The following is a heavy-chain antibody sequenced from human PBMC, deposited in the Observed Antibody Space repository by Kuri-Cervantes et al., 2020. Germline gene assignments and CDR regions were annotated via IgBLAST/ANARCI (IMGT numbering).Heavy chain of an antibody. V-gene: IGHV3-7*01. CDR2: IKQDGSEK. D-gene: IGHD3-3*01. Sequence: GESLKISCAASGFTFSSYWMSWVRQAPGKGLEWVANIKQDGSEKYYVDSVKGRFTISRDNAKNSLYLQMNSLRAKDTAVYYCARVKGYYDFWSGHPGWFDPWGQGTLVTVSS. CDR1: GFTFSSYW. J-gene: IGHJ5*02. CDR3: ARVKGYYDFWSGHPGWFDP.